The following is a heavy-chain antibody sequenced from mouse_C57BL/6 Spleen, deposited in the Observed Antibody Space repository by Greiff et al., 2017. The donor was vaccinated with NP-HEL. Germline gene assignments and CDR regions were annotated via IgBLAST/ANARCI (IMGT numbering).Heavy chain of an antibody. Sequence: QVQLQESGAELVRPGASVTLSCKASGYTFTDYEMHWVKQTPVHGLEWIGAIDPETGGTAYNQKFKGKAILTADKSSSTAYMELRSLTSEDSAVYYCLIFYGNYFDDWGQGTTLTVSS. CDR1: GYTFTDYE. CDR3: LIFYGNYFDD. CDR2: IDPETGGT. V-gene: IGHV1-15*01. D-gene: IGHD2-1*01. J-gene: IGHJ2*01.